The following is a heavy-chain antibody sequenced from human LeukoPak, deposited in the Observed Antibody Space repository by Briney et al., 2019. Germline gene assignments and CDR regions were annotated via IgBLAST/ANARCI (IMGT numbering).Heavy chain of an antibody. CDR1: GFTFSSYG. D-gene: IGHD5-24*01. CDR3: AKSGYNRFDY. J-gene: IGHJ4*02. CDR2: ISGSGRGGST. Sequence: GGSLRLSCAASGFTFSSYGMHWVRQAPGKGLEWVSSISGSGRGGSTYYADSVKGRFTISRDNSKNTLYLQMNSLIAEDTAVYYCAKSGYNRFDYWGQGTRVTVSS. V-gene: IGHV3-23*01.